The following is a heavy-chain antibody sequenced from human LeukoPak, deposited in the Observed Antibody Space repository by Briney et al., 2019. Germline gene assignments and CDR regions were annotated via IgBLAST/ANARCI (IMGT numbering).Heavy chain of an antibody. CDR3: ARSPTKRVTEDY. CDR2: VFYSGSP. Sequence: SETLSLTCSVSGGSISSSNYYSGWIRQPPGQGLEWIVTVFYSGSPYYNPSLKSRVTISMDKSKNQFFLNLTSVTAADTPVYYCARSPTKRVTEDYWGQGTLVTVSS. CDR1: GGSISSSNYY. D-gene: IGHD5-18*01. J-gene: IGHJ4*02. V-gene: IGHV4-39*07.